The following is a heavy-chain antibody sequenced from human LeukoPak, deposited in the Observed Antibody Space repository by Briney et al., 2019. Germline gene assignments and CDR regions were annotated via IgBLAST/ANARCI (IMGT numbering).Heavy chain of an antibody. CDR3: AKDAIYGDGYWEFDY. J-gene: IGHJ4*02. CDR1: GFNFGGYS. V-gene: IGHV3-23*01. D-gene: IGHD2-21*01. Sequence: PGGSLRLSCEGSGFNFGGYSMSWVRQAPGKGLEWVSGILSVGGSTYYADAVKGRFTISRDNSRSTLFLQMNSLRAEDTAVYYCAKDAIYGDGYWEFDYWGQGTLVTVSS. CDR2: ILSVGGST.